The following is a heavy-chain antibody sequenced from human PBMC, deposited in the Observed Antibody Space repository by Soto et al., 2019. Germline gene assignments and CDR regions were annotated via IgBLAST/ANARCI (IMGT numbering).Heavy chain of an antibody. CDR1: GESFSAYY. J-gene: IGHJ6*02. D-gene: IGHD2-15*01. CDR3: ARAREVVAARIYYCGMDV. Sequence: QVQLYQWGAGLLKPSETLSLTCAVYGESFSAYYWTWIRQPPGKGLEWIGEINHSGSTKYNPSLRSRVTVSVDTSKHQFSLKLSSVTAADTAMYYCARAREVVAARIYYCGMDVWGQGTTVTVSS. CDR2: INHSGST. V-gene: IGHV4-34*01.